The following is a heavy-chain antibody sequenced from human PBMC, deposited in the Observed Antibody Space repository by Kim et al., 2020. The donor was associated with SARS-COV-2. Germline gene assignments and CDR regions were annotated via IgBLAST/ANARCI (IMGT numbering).Heavy chain of an antibody. CDR2: IYHSGST. CDR3: ASQLWFGENRHPLTYYYYGMDV. Sequence: SETLSLTCAVSGGSISSSNWWSWVRQPPGKGLEWIGEIYHSGSTNYNPSLKSRVTISVDKSKNQFSLKLSSVTAADTAVYYCASQLWFGENRHPLTYYYYGMDVWGQGTTVTVSS. D-gene: IGHD3-10*01. CDR1: GGSISSSNW. J-gene: IGHJ6*02. V-gene: IGHV4-4*02.